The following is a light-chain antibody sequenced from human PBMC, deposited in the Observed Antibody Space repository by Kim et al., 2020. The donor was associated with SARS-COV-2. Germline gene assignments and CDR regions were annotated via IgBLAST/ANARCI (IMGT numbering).Light chain of an antibody. Sequence: SYELTQPPSVSVAPGETARITCGGNNIGTKSVHWYQQKPGQAPVLVIYYDSDRPSGIPERISGSNSGNTATLTITRVEAGDEADYSCQIWDSSTKHSLFGGGTRLTVL. J-gene: IGLJ2*01. CDR3: QIWDSSTKHSL. CDR1: NIGTKS. V-gene: IGLV3-21*04. CDR2: YDS.